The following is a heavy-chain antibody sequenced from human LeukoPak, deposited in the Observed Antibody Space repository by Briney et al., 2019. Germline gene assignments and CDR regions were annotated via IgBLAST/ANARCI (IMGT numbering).Heavy chain of an antibody. J-gene: IGHJ4*02. V-gene: IGHV3-23*01. CDR1: GFTFSSYG. Sequence: GGTLRLSCAASGFTFSSYGMSWVRQTPGKGLEWVSAISASGTGTYFADSVKGRFTISRDNSKNTLYLQMNSLRAEDTAVYYSAKLSTSPYYFDYWGQGTLVTVSS. CDR3: AKLSTSPYYFDY. D-gene: IGHD2-2*01. CDR2: ISASGTGT.